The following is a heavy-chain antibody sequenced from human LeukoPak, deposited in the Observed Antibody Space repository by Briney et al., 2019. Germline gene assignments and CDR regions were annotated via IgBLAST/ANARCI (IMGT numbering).Heavy chain of an antibody. J-gene: IGHJ6*04. CDR1: GFTFSSYA. CDR3: AKASDYGDLNYYYYYGMDV. Sequence: GGSLRPSCAASGFTFSSYAMSWVRQAPGKGLEWVSAISGSGGSTYYADSVKGRFTISRDNSKNTLYLQMNSLRAEDTAVYYCAKASDYGDLNYYYYYGMDVWGKGTTVTVSS. D-gene: IGHD4-17*01. V-gene: IGHV3-23*01. CDR2: ISGSGGST.